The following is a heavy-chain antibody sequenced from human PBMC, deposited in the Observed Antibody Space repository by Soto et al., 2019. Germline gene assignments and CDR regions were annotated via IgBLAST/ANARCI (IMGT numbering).Heavy chain of an antibody. CDR3: ARRPWGGVDV. Sequence: QVQVHESGPGLVNPSETLSLTCSVSGYSITQSFWNWIRQPPGKGLEWIGYIYGSARTNYNPSLQTRVPISVDTSKNQVSLQLDSVTAAAAAVYYWARRPWGGVDVWGQGTTVTVSS. D-gene: IGHD3-16*01. V-gene: IGHV4-59*08. CDR1: GYSITQSF. J-gene: IGHJ6*02. CDR2: IYGSART.